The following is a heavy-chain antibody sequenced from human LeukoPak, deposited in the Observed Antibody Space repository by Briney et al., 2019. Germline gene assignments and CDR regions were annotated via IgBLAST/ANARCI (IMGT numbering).Heavy chain of an antibody. CDR2: IYNSGTT. V-gene: IGHV4-59*08. D-gene: IGHD2-2*01. CDR3: ARHGAYCSSTSCPSYFYYGMDV. CDR1: GGSISSYY. Sequence: SETLSLTCTISGGSISSYYWTWIRQPPGKGLEWIGYIYNSGTTNYNPSLNSRVTISIDTSKNQFSLKLSSVTAADTAVYYCARHGAYCSSTSCPSYFYYGMDVWGQGTTVTVSS. J-gene: IGHJ6*02.